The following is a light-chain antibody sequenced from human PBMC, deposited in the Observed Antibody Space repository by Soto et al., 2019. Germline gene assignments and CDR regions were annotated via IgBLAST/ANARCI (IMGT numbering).Light chain of an antibody. CDR2: GAS. Sequence: EIVLTQSPGTLSLSPGERATLSFRASQSVSSYLAWYQQKPGQAPRLLIYGASSRATGIPDRFSGSGSGTDFTLTISRLEPEDFAVYYCQQFGTPITFGQGTRLETK. V-gene: IGKV3-20*01. CDR1: QSVSSY. CDR3: QQFGTPIT. J-gene: IGKJ5*01.